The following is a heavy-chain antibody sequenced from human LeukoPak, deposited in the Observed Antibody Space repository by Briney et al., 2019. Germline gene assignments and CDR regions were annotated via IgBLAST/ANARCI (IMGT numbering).Heavy chain of an antibody. V-gene: IGHV3-7*01. CDR1: GFTFRSYW. Sequence: GGSLRLSCAASGFTFRSYWMSWVRQAPGRGLDWVATIKQDGNVKYYVDSVKGRFTISRDNAENSLYLQMNSLRVEDTAVCYCARLGGETTRFDLWGQGALVTVSS. D-gene: IGHD3-16*01. J-gene: IGHJ5*02. CDR3: ARLGGETTRFDL. CDR2: IKQDGNVK.